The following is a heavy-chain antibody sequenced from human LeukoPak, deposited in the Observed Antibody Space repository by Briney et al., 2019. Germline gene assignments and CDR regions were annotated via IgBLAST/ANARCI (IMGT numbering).Heavy chain of an antibody. D-gene: IGHD3-10*01. CDR1: GFTFSSYG. CDR2: ISYDGSNK. J-gene: IGHJ6*03. CDR3: ASGSGIVNYYYYYYMDV. Sequence: GGSLRLSCAASGFTFSSYGMHWVRQAPGKGLEWVAVISYDGSNKYYADSVKGRFTISRDNSKNTLYLQMNSLRAEDTAVYYCASGSGIVNYYYYYYMDVWGKGTTVTVSS. V-gene: IGHV3-30*03.